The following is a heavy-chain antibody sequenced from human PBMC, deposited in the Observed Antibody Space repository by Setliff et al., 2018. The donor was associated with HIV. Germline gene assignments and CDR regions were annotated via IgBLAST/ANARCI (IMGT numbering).Heavy chain of an antibody. CDR3: ARAGTTILNFFYGMDV. V-gene: IGHV1-24*01. CDR2: FDPEDGET. CDR1: GYTLTELS. Sequence: ASVKVSCKVSGYTLTELSMHWVRQAPGKGLEWMGGFDPEDGETIYAQKFQGRVTMTEDTSTDTAYMELSSLRSEDTAVYFCARAGTTILNFFYGMDVWGRGTTVTVSS. D-gene: IGHD3-3*02. J-gene: IGHJ6*02.